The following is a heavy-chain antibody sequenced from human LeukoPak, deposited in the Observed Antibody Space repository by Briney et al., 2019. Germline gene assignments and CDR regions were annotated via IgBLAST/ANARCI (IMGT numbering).Heavy chain of an antibody. D-gene: IGHD3-22*01. Sequence: ASVKVSCKASGGTFSSYAISWVRQAPGQALEWMGGIIPIFGTANYAQKFQGRVTITADESTSTAYMELSSLRSEDTAVYYCARDDSSGYNYWGQGTLVTVSS. CDR3: ARDDSSGYNY. J-gene: IGHJ4*02. CDR1: GGTFSSYA. V-gene: IGHV1-69*13. CDR2: IIPIFGTA.